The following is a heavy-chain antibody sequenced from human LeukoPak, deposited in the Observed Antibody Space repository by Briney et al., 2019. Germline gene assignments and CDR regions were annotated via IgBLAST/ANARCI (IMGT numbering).Heavy chain of an antibody. CDR2: IKQDGSEK. D-gene: IGHD3-3*01. CDR1: GFTFSSYW. CDR3: ARFGPGRFLEWLLSNYYYGMDV. V-gene: IGHV3-7*01. J-gene: IGHJ6*02. Sequence: GGSLRLSCAASGFTFSSYWMSWVRQAPGKGLEWVANIKQDGSEKYYVDSVKGRFTIPRDNAKNSLYLQMNSLRAEDTAVYYCARFGPGRFLEWLLSNYYYGMDVWGQGTTVTVSS.